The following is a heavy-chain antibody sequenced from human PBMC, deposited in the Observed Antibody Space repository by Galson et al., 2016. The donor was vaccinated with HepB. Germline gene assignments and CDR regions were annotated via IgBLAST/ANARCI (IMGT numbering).Heavy chain of an antibody. D-gene: IGHD6-13*01. CDR1: GFTFSSYW. CDR2: IESDGTEK. V-gene: IGHV3-7*03. J-gene: IGHJ5*01. Sequence: SLRLSCAASGFTFSSYWMTWVRQAPGKGLESVATIESDGTEKLYADSVKGRFTISRDNAKNSLYLQMNGLRDDDTAVYYCARGLGSSWFAFWGQGTLVAVSS. CDR3: ARGLGSSWFAF.